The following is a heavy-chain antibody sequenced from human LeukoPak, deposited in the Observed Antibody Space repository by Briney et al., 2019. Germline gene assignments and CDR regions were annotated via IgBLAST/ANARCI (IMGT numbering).Heavy chain of an antibody. V-gene: IGHV3-30*02. CDR2: IRYDGSNK. J-gene: IGHJ6*03. Sequence: GGSLKLSCAASGFTFSSYGMHWVRQAPGKGLEWVAFIRYDGSNKYYADSVKGRFTISRDNSKNTLYLQMNSLKTEDTAVYYCTTDPSTLQYSWDYMDVWGKGTTVTVSS. CDR3: TTDPSTLQYSWDYMDV. D-gene: IGHD5-18*01. CDR1: GFTFSSYG.